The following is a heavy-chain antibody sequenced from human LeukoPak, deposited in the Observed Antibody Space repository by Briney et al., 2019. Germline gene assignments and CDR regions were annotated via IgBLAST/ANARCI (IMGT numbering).Heavy chain of an antibody. Sequence: PSETLSLTCAVYGGSFSGYYWSWIRQPPGKGLEGIGEINHSGSTNYNPSLKSRVTISVDTSKNQFSLTLSSVTAADTAVYYCARRGTGYSSSWYEGRYYYYMDVWGKGTTVTISS. CDR1: GGSFSGYY. CDR2: INHSGST. J-gene: IGHJ6*03. CDR3: ARRGTGYSSSWYEGRYYYYMDV. V-gene: IGHV4-34*01. D-gene: IGHD6-13*01.